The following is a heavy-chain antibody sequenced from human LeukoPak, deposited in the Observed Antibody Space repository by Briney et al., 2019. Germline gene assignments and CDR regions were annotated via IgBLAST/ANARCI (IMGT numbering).Heavy chain of an antibody. CDR3: AKDCDDGGTSGLLCY. CDR1: GFALRSFA. D-gene: IGHD4-23*01. J-gene: IGHJ4*02. CDR2: ICDRVEYT. Sequence: PGRSLRLSCAASGFALRSFAMSWVRQAPGKGLGWVSGICDRVEYTFYTDFVKGRFTFYRDSSRNTLYLQINSLRAEDTAVFYCAKDCDDGGTSGLLCYWGQGILVTVSS. V-gene: IGHV3-23*01.